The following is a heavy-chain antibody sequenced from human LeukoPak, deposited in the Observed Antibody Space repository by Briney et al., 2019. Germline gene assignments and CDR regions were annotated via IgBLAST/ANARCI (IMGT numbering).Heavy chain of an antibody. J-gene: IGHJ4*02. CDR3: ARVPGWRLPYDY. D-gene: IGHD2-21*02. Sequence: GGSLRLSCAASGFTFSSYAMHWVRQAPGKGLGWVAVISYEGSNKYYADSVKGRFTISRDNYKNTLYLHMNSLRAEDTAVYYCARVPGWRLPYDYWGQGTLVTVSS. CDR1: GFTFSSYA. V-gene: IGHV3-30-3*01. CDR2: ISYEGSNK.